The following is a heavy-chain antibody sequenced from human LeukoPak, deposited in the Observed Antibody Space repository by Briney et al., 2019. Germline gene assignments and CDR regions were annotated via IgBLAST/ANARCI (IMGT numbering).Heavy chain of an antibody. V-gene: IGHV3-21*01. D-gene: IGHD6-13*01. CDR2: ISSSSSYI. CDR1: GFTFSSYS. J-gene: IGHJ5*02. CDR3: ARGEYSSRGQGCWFDP. Sequence: GRSLRLSCAASGFTFSSYSMNWVRQAPGKGLEWVSSISSSSSYIYYADSVKGRFTISRDNAKNSLYLQMNSLRAEDTAVYYCARGEYSSRGQGCWFDPWGQGTLVTVSS.